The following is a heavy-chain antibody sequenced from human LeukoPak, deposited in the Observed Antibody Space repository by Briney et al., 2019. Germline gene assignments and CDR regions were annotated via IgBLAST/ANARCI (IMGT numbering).Heavy chain of an antibody. CDR2: IYTSGST. Sequence: SETLPLTCTVSGGSISSYYWCWIRQPAGEGMGWIGRIYTSGSTNYNPSLKSRVTISVDTSKNKFSLKLSPVTAADTAVYYCARLLSTLKSAYWGQGTLVTVSS. D-gene: IGHD2/OR15-2a*01. J-gene: IGHJ4*02. CDR1: GGSISSYY. V-gene: IGHV4-4*07. CDR3: ARLLSTLKSAY.